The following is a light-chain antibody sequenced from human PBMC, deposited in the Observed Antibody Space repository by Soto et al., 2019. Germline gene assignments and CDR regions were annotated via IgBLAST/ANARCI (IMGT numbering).Light chain of an antibody. J-gene: IGKJ1*01. V-gene: IGKV1-5*01. CDR2: NAS. CDR3: RQYKSYL. CDR1: RNVERW. Sequence: DIQMTQSPSTLSAYVRDRATLTCRASRNVERWLAWYQTKPGKPPKLLILNASTLGSGVPSRFSGSGSGTEFTITIRSMQPVDFATYYYRQYKSYLFGQGTKVDIK.